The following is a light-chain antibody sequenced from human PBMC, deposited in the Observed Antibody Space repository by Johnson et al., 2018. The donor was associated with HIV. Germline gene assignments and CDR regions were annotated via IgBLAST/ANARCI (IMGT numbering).Light chain of an antibody. CDR2: DNN. CDR3: KTWDSRLSGGHV. Sequence: QSFLTQPPSVSAAPGQKVTISCSGSSSNIENNYVSWYQQLPGTAPKLLIYDNNKRPSGTPDRFSGSKSGKSATLAITGLQTGDEADYYCKTWDSRLSGGHVFGTGTKVTVL. V-gene: IGLV1-51*01. CDR1: SSNIENNY. J-gene: IGLJ1*01.